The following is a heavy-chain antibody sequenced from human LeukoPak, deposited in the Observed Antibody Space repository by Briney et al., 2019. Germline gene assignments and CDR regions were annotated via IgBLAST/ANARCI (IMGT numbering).Heavy chain of an antibody. V-gene: IGHV1-18*01. J-gene: IGHJ4*02. D-gene: IGHD4-17*01. CDR1: GYTFTSYD. CDR3: ARVPYDYGDYANDY. Sequence: ASVKVSCKASGYTFTSYDISWVRQAPGQGLEWMGWISAYNGNTNYAQKLQGRVTMTTDTSTSTAYMELRSLRSDDTAVYYCARVPYDYGDYANDYWGQGTLVTVSS. CDR2: ISAYNGNT.